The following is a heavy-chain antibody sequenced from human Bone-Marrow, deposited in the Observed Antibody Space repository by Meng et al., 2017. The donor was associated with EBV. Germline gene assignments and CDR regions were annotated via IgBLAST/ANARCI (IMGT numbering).Heavy chain of an antibody. CDR3: ARGQSIAVAVSTNYFDY. Sequence: VQLLGSEPGLVKPSGTLSLTCAVSGGSISSSNWWSWVRQPPGKGLEWIGEIYHSGSTNYNPSLKSRVTISVDKSKNQFSLKLSSVTAADTAVYYCARGQSIAVAVSTNYFDYWGQGTLVTVSS. D-gene: IGHD6-19*01. J-gene: IGHJ4*02. CDR2: IYHSGST. CDR1: GGSISSSNW. V-gene: IGHV4-4*02.